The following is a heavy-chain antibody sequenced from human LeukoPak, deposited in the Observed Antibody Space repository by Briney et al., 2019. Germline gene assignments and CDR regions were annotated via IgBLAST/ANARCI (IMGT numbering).Heavy chain of an antibody. D-gene: IGHD3-10*01. J-gene: IGHJ4*02. CDR2: IKQDGSEK. Sequence: PGGSLRLSCAASGFTFSSYWMSWVRQAPGKGLEWVANIKQDGSEKYYVDSVKGRFTISRDNAKNSLYLQMNSLRAEDTAVYYCARVGPPAWGYYYGSGSHYYFDYWGQGTLVTVSS. CDR3: ARVGPPAWGYYYGSGSHYYFDY. CDR1: GFTFSSYW. V-gene: IGHV3-7*01.